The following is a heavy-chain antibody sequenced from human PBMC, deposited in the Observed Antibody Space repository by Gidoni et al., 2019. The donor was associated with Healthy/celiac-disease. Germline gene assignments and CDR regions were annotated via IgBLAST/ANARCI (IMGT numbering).Heavy chain of an antibody. Sequence: QVQLVESGGGVVQPGRSLRLSCAASGFTFSSYARHWVRQAPGKGLEWVAVISYDGSNKYYADSVKGRFTISRDNSKNTLYLQMNSLRAEDTAVYYCAREGEMATSPLRYWGQGTLVTVSS. CDR2: ISYDGSNK. CDR1: GFTFSSYA. D-gene: IGHD5-12*01. CDR3: AREGEMATSPLRY. J-gene: IGHJ4*02. V-gene: IGHV3-30-3*01.